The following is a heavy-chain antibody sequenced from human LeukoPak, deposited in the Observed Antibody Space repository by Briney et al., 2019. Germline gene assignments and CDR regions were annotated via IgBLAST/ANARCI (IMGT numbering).Heavy chain of an antibody. V-gene: IGHV3-23*01. CDR3: AKSVGYYYDSSGYLDY. J-gene: IGHJ4*02. CDR2: ITASGGST. Sequence: PGGSLRLSCAASGFTFSSYAMSWVRQAPGKGLEWVSAITASGGSTYYADSVKGRFTISRDNSKNTLYLQMNSLRAEDTAVYYCAKSVGYYYDSSGYLDYWGQGTLVTVSS. CDR1: GFTFSSYA. D-gene: IGHD3-22*01.